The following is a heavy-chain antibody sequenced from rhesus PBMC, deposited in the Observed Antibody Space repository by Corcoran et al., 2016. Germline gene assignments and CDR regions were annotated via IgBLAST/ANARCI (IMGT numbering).Heavy chain of an antibody. Sequence: VQLQESGPGLVKTSETLSLPCTVSGYSIKRRFGWSGVRQPRGTGRDWFAYHGGKVRSKKVNACLRRRGTSSKDTSKNWCVLRLSAVTAADTALDYGGRDGPSAGSWDVWGRGILVTVSS. CDR1: GYSIKRRFG. V-gene: IGHV4-127*01. J-gene: IGHJ5-2*02. D-gene: IGHD6-13*01. CDR2: HGGKVRSK. CDR3: GRDGPSAGSWDV.